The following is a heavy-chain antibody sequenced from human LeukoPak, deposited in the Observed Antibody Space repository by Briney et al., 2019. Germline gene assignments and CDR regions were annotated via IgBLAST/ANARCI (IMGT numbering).Heavy chain of an antibody. J-gene: IGHJ4*02. CDR1: GFTFSSYS. CDR3: ARDGYSYWYY. D-gene: IGHD5-18*01. CDR2: ISSSSSTI. Sequence: QSGGSLRLSCAASGFTFSSYSMNWVRQAPGKGLEWVSYISSSSSTIYYADSVKGRFTISRDNAKNSLYLQMNSLRAEDTAVYYCARDGYSYWYYWGQGTLVTVSS. V-gene: IGHV3-48*01.